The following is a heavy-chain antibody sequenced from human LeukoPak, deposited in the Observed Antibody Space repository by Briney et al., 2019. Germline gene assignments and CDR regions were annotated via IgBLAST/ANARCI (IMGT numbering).Heavy chain of an antibody. D-gene: IGHD3-10*01. CDR1: GYTFTGYY. J-gene: IGHJ6*02. Sequence: VASVKVSCRASGYTFTGYYMHWVRQAPGQGLEWMGWINPNSGGTNYAQKFQGRVTMTRDTSISTAYMELSRLRSDDTAVYYCASPAKGVRGVSYYYYYGMDVWGQGTTVTVSS. CDR2: INPNSGGT. V-gene: IGHV1-2*02. CDR3: ASPAKGVRGVSYYYYYGMDV.